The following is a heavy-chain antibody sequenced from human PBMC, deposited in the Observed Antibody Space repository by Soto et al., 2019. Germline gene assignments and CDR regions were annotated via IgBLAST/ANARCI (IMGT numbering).Heavy chain of an antibody. CDR1: GFTFSDYA. CDR2: VSHDGRNT. D-gene: IGHD6-19*01. V-gene: IGHV3-30*03. CDR3: AMGGRQWLVTSDFNY. J-gene: IGHJ4*02. Sequence: VQLVESGGGVVQPGRSLRLSCAASGFTFSDYAMHWVRQAPGKGLEWVAVVSHDGRNTHYADSVKGRFTISRDSSKKTVSLEMTSLRAEDTAVYYCAMGGRQWLVTSDFNYWGQGALVTVSS.